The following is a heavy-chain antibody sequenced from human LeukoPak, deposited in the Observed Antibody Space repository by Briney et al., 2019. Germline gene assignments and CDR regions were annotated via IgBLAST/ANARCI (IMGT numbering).Heavy chain of an antibody. J-gene: IGHJ4*02. Sequence: GVSLQISCKGSGYSFTSYWIGWVRQMPGKGLEWMGIIYPGDSDTRYSPSFQGQVTISADKSISTAYLQWSSLKASDTAMYYCARHVEAAAGTSRFDYWGQRTLVTDSS. D-gene: IGHD6-13*01. CDR3: ARHVEAAAGTSRFDY. V-gene: IGHV5-51*01. CDR1: GYSFTSYW. CDR2: IYPGDSDT.